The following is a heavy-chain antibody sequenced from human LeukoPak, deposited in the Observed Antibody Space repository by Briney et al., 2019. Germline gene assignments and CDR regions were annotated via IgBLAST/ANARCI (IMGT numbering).Heavy chain of an antibody. CDR1: GDSVSSGSYY. CDR3: ARTGYILTGYYGLDY. D-gene: IGHD3-9*01. J-gene: IGHJ4*02. CDR2: IYYSGST. V-gene: IGHV4-61*01. Sequence: SETLSLTCTVSGDSVSSGSYYWSWIRQPPGKGLEWIGYIYYSGSTSYNPSIKSRVTISVDTSKNQFSLKLSSVTAADTAVYYCARTGYILTGYYGLDYWGQGTLVTVSS.